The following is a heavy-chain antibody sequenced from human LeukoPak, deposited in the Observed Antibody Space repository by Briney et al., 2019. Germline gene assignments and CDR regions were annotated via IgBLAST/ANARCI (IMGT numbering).Heavy chain of an antibody. J-gene: IGHJ5*02. CDR3: AKAIVAAGNNWFDP. CDR2: ISGSGGST. D-gene: IGHD6-13*01. V-gene: IGHV3-23*01. Sequence: SRGSLRLSSVPPRFTFRTYVMSWVRQAPGKGLEWVSAISGSGGSTFYADSVKGRCTISRDNSKNTLYLQMNSLRAEDTALYYCAKAIVAAGNNWFDPWGQGTLVTVSS. CDR1: RFTFRTYV.